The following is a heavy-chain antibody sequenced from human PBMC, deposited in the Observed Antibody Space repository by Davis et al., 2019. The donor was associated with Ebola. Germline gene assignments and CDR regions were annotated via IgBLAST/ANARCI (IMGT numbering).Heavy chain of an antibody. Sequence: MPSETLSLTCTVSGGSISSGSYYWSWIRQPPGKGLEWIGYIYYSGSTNYNPSLKSRVTISVDTSKNQFSLKLSSVTAADTAVYYCARASQVYAIFWTPPFDYWGQGTLVTVSS. V-gene: IGHV4-61*01. CDR2: IYYSGST. CDR3: ARASQVYAIFWTPPFDY. D-gene: IGHD2-8*01. CDR1: GGSISSGSYY. J-gene: IGHJ4*02.